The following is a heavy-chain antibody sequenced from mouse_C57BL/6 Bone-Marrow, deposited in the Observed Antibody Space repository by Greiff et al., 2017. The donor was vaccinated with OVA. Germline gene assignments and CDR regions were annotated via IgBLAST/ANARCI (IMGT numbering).Heavy chain of an antibody. J-gene: IGHJ4*01. V-gene: IGHV1-50*01. CDR3: APYYGSTYAMDY. CDR1: GYTFTSYW. D-gene: IGHD1-1*01. CDR2: IDPSDSYT. Sequence: VQLQQPGAELVKPGASVKLSCKASGYTFTSYWMQWVKQRPGQGLEWIGEIDPSDSYTNYNQKFKGKATLTVDTSSNTAYMQLSSLTSEDYAVYYCAPYYGSTYAMDYWGQGTSVTVSS.